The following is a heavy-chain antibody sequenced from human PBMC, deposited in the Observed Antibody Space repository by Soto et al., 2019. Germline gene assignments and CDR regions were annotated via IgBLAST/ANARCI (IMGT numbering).Heavy chain of an antibody. Sequence: EVQLLESGGGLVQPGGSLSLSCAASGFTFNSYAMTWVRQAPGKGLEWVSVISGSGGSTFYADSVEGRFTISRDNSKNMLFLQMNSLRAGDTAIYYCAKDWGSLTGILDIWGQGTMVTVSS. V-gene: IGHV3-23*01. CDR3: AKDWGSLTGILDI. J-gene: IGHJ3*02. CDR1: GFTFNSYA. CDR2: ISGSGGST. D-gene: IGHD3-16*01.